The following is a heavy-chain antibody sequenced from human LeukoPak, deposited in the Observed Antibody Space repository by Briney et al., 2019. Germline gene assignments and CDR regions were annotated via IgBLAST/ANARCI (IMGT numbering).Heavy chain of an antibody. J-gene: IGHJ4*02. CDR2: ISYDGSNK. V-gene: IGHV3-30*18. D-gene: IGHD3-16*01. CDR3: AKDKFGGGIKTGTFDY. CDR1: GFTFSSYG. Sequence: PGRSLRLSCAASGFTFSSYGMHWVRQAPGKGLEWAAVISYDGSNKYYADSVKGRFTISRDNSKNTLYLQMNSLRTEDTALYYCAKDKFGGGIKTGTFDYWGQGTLVTVSS.